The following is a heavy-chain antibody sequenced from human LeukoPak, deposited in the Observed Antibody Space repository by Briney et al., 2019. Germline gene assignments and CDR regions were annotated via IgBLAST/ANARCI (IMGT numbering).Heavy chain of an antibody. Sequence: GASVKVSCKASGYTFTGYYMHWVRQAPGQGLEWMGWINPNSGGTNYAQKFQGRVTMTRDTSISTAYMELSRLRSDDTAVFYCARDYGGNGDAFDFWGRGTLVTISS. J-gene: IGHJ3*01. CDR3: ARDYGGNGDAFDF. V-gene: IGHV1-2*02. D-gene: IGHD4-23*01. CDR2: INPNSGGT. CDR1: GYTFTGYY.